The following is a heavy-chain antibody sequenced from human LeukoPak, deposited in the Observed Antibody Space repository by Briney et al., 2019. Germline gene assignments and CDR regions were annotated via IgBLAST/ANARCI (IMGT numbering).Heavy chain of an antibody. D-gene: IGHD3-10*01. CDR1: GGSISSYY. CDR3: ARRFYYGSGSWFDP. Sequence: PSETLSLTCTVSGGSISSYYWSWIRQPPGKGLEWIGYIYYSGSTNYNPSLKSRVTISVDTSKNQFSLKLSSVTAADTAVYYYARRFYYGSGSWFDPWGQGTLVTVSS. CDR2: IYYSGST. J-gene: IGHJ5*02. V-gene: IGHV4-59*08.